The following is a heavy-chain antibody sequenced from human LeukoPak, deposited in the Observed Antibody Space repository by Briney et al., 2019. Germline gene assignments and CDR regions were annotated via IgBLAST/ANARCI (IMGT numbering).Heavy chain of an antibody. D-gene: IGHD2-21*01. Sequence: PGRSLRLSCAASGFTFSSYGMHWVRQAPGKGLEWVAVISYGGSNKYYADSVKGRFTISRDNSKNTLSLQMNSLRAEDAAVYYCAKAIPTFRYYGMDVWGQGTTVTVSS. J-gene: IGHJ6*02. CDR3: AKAIPTFRYYGMDV. V-gene: IGHV3-30*18. CDR1: GFTFSSYG. CDR2: ISYGGSNK.